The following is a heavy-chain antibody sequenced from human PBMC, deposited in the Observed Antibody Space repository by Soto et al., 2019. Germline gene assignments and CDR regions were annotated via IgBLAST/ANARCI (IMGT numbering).Heavy chain of an antibody. CDR3: AKNGQPPYYYYGLDV. Sequence: ASVKVSCKASGYTFARYGISWVRQAPGQGLEWMGWISGYNGDTNYAQKFQDRVSMTIDTSTGTAYMELRSLTSDDTAIYYCAKNGQPPYYYYGLDVWGQGTKVTV. D-gene: IGHD2-8*01. J-gene: IGHJ6*02. CDR2: ISGYNGDT. V-gene: IGHV1-18*01. CDR1: GYTFARYG.